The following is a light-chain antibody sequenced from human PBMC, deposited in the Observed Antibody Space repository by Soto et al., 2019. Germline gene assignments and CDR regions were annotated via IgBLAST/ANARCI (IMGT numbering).Light chain of an antibody. Sequence: DIQMTQSPSTLSASVGDRVTITCRASQSISSWLAWYQQRPGKAPKLLIYKASSLESGVPSRFSGSGSGTEFTLTISSLQPDDFATYSCQHYNSYSRTFGQGTKVEIK. J-gene: IGKJ1*01. CDR2: KAS. CDR3: QHYNSYSRT. CDR1: QSISSW. V-gene: IGKV1-5*03.